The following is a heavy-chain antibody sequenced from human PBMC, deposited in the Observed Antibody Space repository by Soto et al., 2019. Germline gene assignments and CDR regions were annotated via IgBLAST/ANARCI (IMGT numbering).Heavy chain of an antibody. CDR1: GFTFSSYG. CDR3: ARDEGWLLKYYFAY. CDR2: IWYDGSNK. D-gene: IGHD2-15*01. J-gene: IGHJ4*02. V-gene: IGHV3-33*01. Sequence: PGGSLRLSCAASGFTFSSYGMHWVRQAPGKGLEWVAVIWYDGSNKYYADSVKGRFTISRDNSKNTLYLQMNSLRAEDTAVYYCARDEGWLLKYYFAYWGQGTLVTVPS.